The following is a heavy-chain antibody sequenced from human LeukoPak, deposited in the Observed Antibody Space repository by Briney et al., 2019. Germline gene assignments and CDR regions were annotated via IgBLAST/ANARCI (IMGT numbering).Heavy chain of an antibody. CDR2: IYYSGST. CDR1: GGSISSYY. D-gene: IGHD6-19*01. J-gene: IGHJ4*02. CDR3: ASGYSSGWYPAHFDY. Sequence: ASETLSLTCTVSGGSISSYYWGWIRQPPGKGLEWIGYIYYSGSTNYNPSLKSRVTISVDTSKNQFSLKLSSVTAADTAVYYCASGYSSGWYPAHFDYWGQGTLVTVSS. V-gene: IGHV4-59*01.